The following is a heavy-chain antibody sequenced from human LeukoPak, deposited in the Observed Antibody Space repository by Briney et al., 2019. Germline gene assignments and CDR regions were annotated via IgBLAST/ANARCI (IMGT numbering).Heavy chain of an antibody. Sequence: ASVKVSCKASGYTFTGYYMHWLRQAPGQGLEWMGWINPNSGGTKYEQKFQGRVTMTRDTSISTAYMELSRLRSDDTAVYYCAREWSGSYPSYYYYYMDVWGKGTTVTVSS. CDR1: GYTFTGYY. CDR2: INPNSGGT. CDR3: AREWSGSYPSYYYYYMDV. D-gene: IGHD1-26*01. J-gene: IGHJ6*03. V-gene: IGHV1-2*02.